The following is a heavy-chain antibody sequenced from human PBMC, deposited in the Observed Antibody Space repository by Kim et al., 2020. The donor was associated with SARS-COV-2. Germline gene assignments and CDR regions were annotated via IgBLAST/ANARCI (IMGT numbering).Heavy chain of an antibody. CDR1: GFTFSSYW. D-gene: IGHD6-19*01. CDR3: ASQGDSSGWMAYYYYYGMDV. V-gene: IGHV3-7*01. CDR2: IKQDGSEK. Sequence: GGSLRLSCAASGFTFSSYWMSWVRQAPGKGLEWVANIKQDGSEKYYVDSVKGRFTISRDNAKNSLYLQMNSLRAEDTAVYYCASQGDSSGWMAYYYYYGMDVWGQGTTVTVSS. J-gene: IGHJ6*02.